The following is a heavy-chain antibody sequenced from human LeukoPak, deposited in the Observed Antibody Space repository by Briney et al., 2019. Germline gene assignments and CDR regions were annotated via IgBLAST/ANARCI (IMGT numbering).Heavy chain of an antibody. J-gene: IGHJ3*02. V-gene: IGHV1-8*01. CDR2: MNPNSGNT. CDR3: ARGPGYCSGGSCYLAPGGAAFDI. D-gene: IGHD2-15*01. Sequence: ASVKVSCKASGGTFTSYDINWVRQATGQGLEWMGWMNPNSGNTGYAQKFQGRVTMTRNTSISTAYMELSSLRSEDTAVYYCARGPGYCSGGSCYLAPGGAAFDIWGQGTMVTVSS. CDR1: GGTFTSYD.